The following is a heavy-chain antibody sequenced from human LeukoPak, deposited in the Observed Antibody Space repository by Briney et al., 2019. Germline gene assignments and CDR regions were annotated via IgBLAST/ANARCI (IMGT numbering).Heavy chain of an antibody. D-gene: IGHD3-9*01. CDR1: GFTFSHYA. Sequence: GGSLRLPCSASGFTFSHYAMSWVRQTPGKGPEWVSGINGGGSDTYYADSVKGRFAISRDNSKNTLYLQMNSLRAEDTAVYYCAKADHNPLLRYFDWLLSFGYFDYWGQGTLVTVSS. CDR3: AKADHNPLLRYFDWLLSFGYFDY. V-gene: IGHV3-23*01. J-gene: IGHJ4*02. CDR2: INGGGSDT.